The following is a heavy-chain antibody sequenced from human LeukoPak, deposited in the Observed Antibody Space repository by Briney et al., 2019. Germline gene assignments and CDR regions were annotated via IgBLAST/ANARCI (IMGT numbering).Heavy chain of an antibody. Sequence: PGGSLRLSCAASGLTFSIYAMSWVRQAPGKGLEWVSTITKDGGSTYYADSVQGRFTISRDNSRNTLFLQMNSLRAEDTAVYYCAKRDTSGYYYFDYWGQGTLVTVSS. D-gene: IGHD3-22*01. CDR3: AKRDTSGYYYFDY. V-gene: IGHV3-23*01. CDR1: GLTFSIYA. J-gene: IGHJ4*02. CDR2: ITKDGGST.